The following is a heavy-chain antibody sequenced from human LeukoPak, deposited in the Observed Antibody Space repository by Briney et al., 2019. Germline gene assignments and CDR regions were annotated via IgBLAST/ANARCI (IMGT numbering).Heavy chain of an antibody. Sequence: AASVKVSCKASGYTFTSYGINWVRQAPGQGLEWMGWISGNNGKTNYAQKVQGRVTMTTDTSTTTAYMELRSLISDDTAVYYCARGRRDTSGYWYFDLWGRGTVVTVSS. CDR3: ARGRRDTSGYWYFDL. D-gene: IGHD3-22*01. J-gene: IGHJ2*01. CDR2: ISGNNGKT. V-gene: IGHV1-18*01. CDR1: GYTFTSYG.